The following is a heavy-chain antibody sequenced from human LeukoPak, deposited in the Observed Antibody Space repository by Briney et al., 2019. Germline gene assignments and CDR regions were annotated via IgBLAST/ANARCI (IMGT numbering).Heavy chain of an antibody. J-gene: IGHJ5*02. CDR2: INHSGST. CDR3: ARTTGRYLQFDP. CDR1: GGSFSGYY. V-gene: IGHV4-34*01. D-gene: IGHD3-9*01. Sequence: PSETLSLTCAVYGGSFSGYYWSWIRQPPGKGLEWIGEINHSGSTNYNPSLKSRVTISVDTSKNQFSLKLSSVTAADTAVYYCARTTGRYLQFDPWGQGTLVTVSS.